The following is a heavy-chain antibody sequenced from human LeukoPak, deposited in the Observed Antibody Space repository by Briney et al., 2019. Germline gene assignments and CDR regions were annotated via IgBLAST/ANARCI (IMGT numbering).Heavy chain of an antibody. Sequence: SETLSLTCTVSGGSISNSYLSWIRQPPGKGLEWIGFFHDSEGNNYNASLKSRVSISLDTTKNQVSLWLSSVTAADTAVYYCARGDASGRPGIGFDFWGQGTLVTVSS. CDR1: GGSISNSY. J-gene: IGHJ4*02. V-gene: IGHV4-59*01. D-gene: IGHD1-26*01. CDR3: ARGDASGRPGIGFDF. CDR2: FHDSEGN.